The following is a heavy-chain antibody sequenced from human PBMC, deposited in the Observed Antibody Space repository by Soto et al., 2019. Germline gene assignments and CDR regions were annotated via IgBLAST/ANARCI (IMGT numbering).Heavy chain of an antibody. CDR3: ARNGNDVYYYYGMDV. CDR1: GFTFSSYS. V-gene: IGHV3-21*01. J-gene: IGHJ6*02. CDR2: ISSSSSYI. Sequence: GGSLRLSCAASGFTFSSYSMNWVRQAPGKGLEWVSSISSSSSYIYYADSVKGRFTISRDNAKNSLYLQMNSLRAEDTAVYYCARNGNDVYYYYGMDVWGQGTTVT. D-gene: IGHD1-1*01.